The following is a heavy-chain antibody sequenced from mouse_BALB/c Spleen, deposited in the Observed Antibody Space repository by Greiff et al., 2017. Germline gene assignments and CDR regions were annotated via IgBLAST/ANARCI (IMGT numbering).Heavy chain of an antibody. Sequence: EVQGVESGGGLVKPGGSLKLSCAASGFTFSSYAMSWVRQTPEKRLEWVASISSGGSTYYPDSVKGRFTISRDNARNILYLQMSSLRSEDTAMYYCARGGGRSLQGRDFDVWGAGTTVTVSS. CDR2: ISSGGST. CDR1: GFTFSSYA. J-gene: IGHJ1*01. CDR3: ARGGGRSLQGRDFDV. D-gene: IGHD1-2*01. V-gene: IGHV5-6-5*01.